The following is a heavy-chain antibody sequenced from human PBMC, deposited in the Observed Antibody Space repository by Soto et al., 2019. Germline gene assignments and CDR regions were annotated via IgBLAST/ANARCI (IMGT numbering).Heavy chain of an antibody. CDR3: ASWAGQKHYFGGPIDY. J-gene: IGHJ4*02. CDR2: ISGYNGKT. V-gene: IGHV1-18*04. D-gene: IGHD4-17*01. Sequence: QVQLVQSGAEVKKPGASVKVSCTASGYTFTSHGFSWVRQAPGQGLEWMGWISGYNGKTNFAQKLQGRVTMTTDTSTSTAYMELRSLRSDDTAVYYCASWAGQKHYFGGPIDYWGQGTRVTVSS. CDR1: GYTFTSHG.